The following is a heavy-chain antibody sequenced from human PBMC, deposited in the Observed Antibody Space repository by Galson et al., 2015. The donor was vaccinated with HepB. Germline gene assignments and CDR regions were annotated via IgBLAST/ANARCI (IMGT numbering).Heavy chain of an antibody. V-gene: IGHV3-66*01. CDR2: IYSGGAT. Sequence: NFMSWVRQAPGKGLEWVSVIYSGGATYYADSVRGRFTISRDKSKNTLFLQMDSLRAEDTAVYYCARDLNAYGDFWGQGTLVTVSS. J-gene: IGHJ4*02. D-gene: IGHD4-17*01. CDR3: ARDLNAYGDF. CDR1: NF.